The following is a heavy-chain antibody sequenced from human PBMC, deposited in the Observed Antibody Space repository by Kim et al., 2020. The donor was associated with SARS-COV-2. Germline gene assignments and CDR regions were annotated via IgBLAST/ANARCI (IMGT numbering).Heavy chain of an antibody. V-gene: IGHV3-21*01. CDR2: ISGSSDYI. J-gene: IGHJ4*02. Sequence: GGSLRLSCAASGFTFSSQSMNWVRQAPGKGLEWVSSISGSSDYIYYADSVKGRFTISRDNAKNSLYLQMNSLRAEDTALYYCTRGGRPGVRTDYWGQGTLVTVSS. CDR1: GFTFSSQS. D-gene: IGHD1-1*01. CDR3: TRGGRPGVRTDY.